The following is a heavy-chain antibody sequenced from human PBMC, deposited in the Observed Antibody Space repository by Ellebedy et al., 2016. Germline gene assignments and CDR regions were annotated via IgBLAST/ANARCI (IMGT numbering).Heavy chain of an antibody. V-gene: IGHV3-74*01. CDR1: GFTFSSYW. CDR2: INSDGSST. J-gene: IGHJ4*02. CDR3: AREIRGGGIWCGGDCYIVDY. D-gene: IGHD2-21*02. Sequence: GGSLRLXXAASGFTFSSYWMHWVRQAPGKGLVWVSRINSDGSSTSYADSVKGRFTISRDNAKNSLYLQMNSLRAEDTAVYYCAREIRGGGIWCGGDCYIVDYWGQGTLVTVSS.